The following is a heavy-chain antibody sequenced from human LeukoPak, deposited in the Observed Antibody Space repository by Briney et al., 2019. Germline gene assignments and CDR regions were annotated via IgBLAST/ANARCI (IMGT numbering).Heavy chain of an antibody. CDR3: AKDLRDGQQQPHY. CDR2: IRYDGSNK. J-gene: IGHJ4*02. Sequence: GGSLRLSCAASGFTFSSYGMHWVRQAPGKGLEGVAFIRYDGSNKYYADSVKGRFTISRDNSKNTLYLQMNSLRAEDTAVYYCAKDLRDGQQQPHYWGQGTLVTVSS. CDR1: GFTFSSYG. D-gene: IGHD6-13*01. V-gene: IGHV3-30*02.